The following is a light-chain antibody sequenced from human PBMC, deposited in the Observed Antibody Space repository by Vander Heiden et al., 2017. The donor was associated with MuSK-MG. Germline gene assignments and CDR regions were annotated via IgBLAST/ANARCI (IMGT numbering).Light chain of an antibody. V-gene: IGLV2-14*03. CDR2: HVT. J-gene: IGLJ2*01. CDR1: MSDIGGYMY. Sequence: QSALTQPASVSGSPGQSITISCTGTMSDIGGYMYVSWYQQPTGKAPKLIIYHVTDRPSGVSSRFSASKSGNTASLTISGLQPEDAAVYYCSSYSSQTTRAFGGGTTLTVL. CDR3: SSYSSQTTRA.